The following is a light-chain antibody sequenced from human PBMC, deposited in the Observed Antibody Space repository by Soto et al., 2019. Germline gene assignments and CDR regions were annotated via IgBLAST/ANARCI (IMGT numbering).Light chain of an antibody. CDR1: XSLXSSSDNKNY. J-gene: IGKJ5*01. CDR3: HQYYKVTLT. CDR2: WAS. Sequence: DIVMTQSPYSLAVXXXDXXXXXXXXIXSLXSSSDNKNYLAWSQHKAGQPPKVLMYWASAREAGVPDRFSGSGSGTDFTLTIRSLQAEDVAVYYCHQYYKVTLTCGRGTRLEIK. V-gene: IGKV4-1*01.